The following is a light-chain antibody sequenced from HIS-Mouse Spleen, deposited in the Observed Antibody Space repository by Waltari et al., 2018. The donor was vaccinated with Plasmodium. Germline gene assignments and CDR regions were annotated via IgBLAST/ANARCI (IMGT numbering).Light chain of an antibody. CDR2: GAS. V-gene: IGKV3-20*01. CDR3: QQYGSSPQIT. J-gene: IGKJ4*01. CDR1: QSVSSSY. Sequence: EIVLTQSPGPLSLSPGDRATLSCRASQSVSSSYLAWYQQKPGQAPRLLIYGASSRATGIPDRFSGSGSGTDFTLTISRLEPEDFAVYYCQQYGSSPQITFGGGTKVEIK.